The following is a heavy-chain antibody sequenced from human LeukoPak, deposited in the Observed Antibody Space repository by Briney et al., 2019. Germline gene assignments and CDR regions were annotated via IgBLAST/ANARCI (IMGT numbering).Heavy chain of an antibody. D-gene: IGHD4-23*01. Sequence: PSETLSLTCSVSRGSISSPNYYWAWIRQSPGKGLEWIGNVYYSGTTYYNPSLPSLKSRVTILIDTSKNQFSLRLRSVTAADTAVYYCARVNYGGNSPYYYYYYMDVWGKGTTVTVSS. CDR3: ARVNYGGNSPYYYYYYMDV. CDR1: RGSISSPNYY. V-gene: IGHV4-39*07. J-gene: IGHJ6*03. CDR2: VYYSGTT.